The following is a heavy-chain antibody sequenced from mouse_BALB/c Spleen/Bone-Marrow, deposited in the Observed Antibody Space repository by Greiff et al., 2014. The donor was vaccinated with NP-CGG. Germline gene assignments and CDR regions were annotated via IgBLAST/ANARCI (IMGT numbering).Heavy chain of an antibody. Sequence: VQLKESGPELVEPGASVKVSCKASGYAFTRYNMYWVKQSHGKSLEWIGYIDPYSGGTNYNQKFKGKATLTVDKSSSTAYLHLNSLTSEDSAVYYCARELSRAMDYWGQGTSVTVSS. CDR2: IDPYSGGT. V-gene: IGHV1S135*01. CDR3: ARELSRAMDY. D-gene: IGHD2-12*01. J-gene: IGHJ4*01. CDR1: GYAFTRYN.